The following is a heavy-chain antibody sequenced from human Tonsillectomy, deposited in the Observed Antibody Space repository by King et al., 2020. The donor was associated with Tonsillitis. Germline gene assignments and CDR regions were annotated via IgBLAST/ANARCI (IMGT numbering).Heavy chain of an antibody. CDR2: IYLGDSDT. D-gene: IGHD3-10*01. J-gene: IGHJ6*02. CDR3: ARHLAASYYGSGSYSLYYSYDMDV. V-gene: IGHV5-51*01. Sequence: VQLVQSGAEVKKPGESLKISCKASGYSFSSYWIGWVRQMPGKGLEWMGTIYLGDSDTRYSPSFQGQVTISADKSISTAYLQWSSLKASDTAMYYCARHLAASYYGSGSYSLYYSYDMDVWGQGTPVTVSS. CDR1: GYSFSSYW.